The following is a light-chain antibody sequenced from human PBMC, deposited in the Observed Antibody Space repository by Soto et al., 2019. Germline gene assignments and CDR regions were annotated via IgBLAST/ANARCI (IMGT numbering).Light chain of an antibody. CDR1: SSDVGGYNY. CDR2: EVS. CDR3: SSYAGSNNLGV. J-gene: IGLJ3*02. V-gene: IGLV2-8*01. Sequence: QSVLTQPPSASGSRGQSVTISCTGTSSDVGGYNYVSWYQQHPGKAPKLMIYEVSKRPSGVPDRFSGSKSGNTASLTVSGLQPEDEADYYCSSYAGSNNLGVFGGGTKLNVL.